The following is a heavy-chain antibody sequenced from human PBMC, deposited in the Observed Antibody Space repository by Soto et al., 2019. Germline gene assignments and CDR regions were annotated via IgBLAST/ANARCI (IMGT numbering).Heavy chain of an antibody. CDR1: GGSTSSYY. V-gene: IGHV4-59*01. D-gene: IGHD6-19*01. J-gene: IGHJ3*02. CDR3: ARTLYSSGWYAFDI. CDR2: IYYSGST. Sequence: SETLSLTCTVSGGSTSSYYWSWIRQPPGKGLEWIGYIYYSGSTNYNPSLKSRVTISVDTSKNQFSLKLSSVTAADTAVYYCARTLYSSGWYAFDIWGQGTMVTVSS.